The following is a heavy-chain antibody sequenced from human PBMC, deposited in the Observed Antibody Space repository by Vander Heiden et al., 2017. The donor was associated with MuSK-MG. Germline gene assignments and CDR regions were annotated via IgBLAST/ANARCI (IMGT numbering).Heavy chain of an antibody. J-gene: IGHJ5*02. CDR3: ARDRGYGDYANWFDP. Sequence: QVQLEQSGAEVKKPGASVEVACEASGYTCTGYYMRWVRQAPGQGLEWMGLINPNSGGTNYAKKFQGRATMTRDTSTSTAYMELSRLRSDDTAVYYCARDRGYGDYANWFDPWGQGTLVTVSS. D-gene: IGHD4-17*01. CDR2: INPNSGGT. V-gene: IGHV1-2*02. CDR1: GYTCTGYY.